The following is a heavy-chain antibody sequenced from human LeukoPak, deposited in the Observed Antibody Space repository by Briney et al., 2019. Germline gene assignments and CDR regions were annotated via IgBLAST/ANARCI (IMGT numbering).Heavy chain of an antibody. Sequence: GGSLRLSCAASGFTFSSYSMNWVRQAPGKGLEWVSSINSRSGYIYYADSVKGRFTVSRGNAQNSLYLQMNSLRAEDTAVYYCAREIAGYSYGAFDYWGQGTLVTVSS. CDR1: GFTFSSYS. D-gene: IGHD5-18*01. CDR2: INSRSGYI. J-gene: IGHJ4*02. CDR3: AREIAGYSYGAFDY. V-gene: IGHV3-21*01.